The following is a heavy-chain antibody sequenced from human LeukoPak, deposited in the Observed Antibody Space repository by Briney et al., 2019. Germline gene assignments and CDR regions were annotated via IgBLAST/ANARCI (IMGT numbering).Heavy chain of an antibody. Sequence: SVKVSCKASGGTFSTYAISWVRQAPGQGLEWMGGIIPIFGTAKYAQQLQGRATITTDESTSAAYMELSSLRSEDTAVYYCARSESSFYYMDVWGKGTTVTVSS. CDR3: ARSESSFYYMDV. CDR1: GGTFSTYA. J-gene: IGHJ6*03. V-gene: IGHV1-69*05. D-gene: IGHD3-10*01. CDR2: IIPIFGTA.